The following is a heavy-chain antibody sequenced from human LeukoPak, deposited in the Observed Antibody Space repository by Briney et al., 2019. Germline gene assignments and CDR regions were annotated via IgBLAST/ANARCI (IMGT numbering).Heavy chain of an antibody. D-gene: IGHD2-2*01. Sequence: QTGGSLRLSCAASGFTFSTYSMNWVRQAPGKGLEWVSAISGSGGSTYYADSVKGRFTISRDNSKNTLYLQMNSLRAEDTAVYYCVKEAPYCSSTSCLDHWGQGTLVTVSS. V-gene: IGHV3-23*01. CDR2: ISGSGGST. J-gene: IGHJ4*02. CDR3: VKEAPYCSSTSCLDH. CDR1: GFTFSTYS.